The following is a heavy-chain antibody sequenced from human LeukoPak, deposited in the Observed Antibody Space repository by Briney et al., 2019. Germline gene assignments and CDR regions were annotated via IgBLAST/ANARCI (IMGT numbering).Heavy chain of an antibody. V-gene: IGHV4-39*01. CDR2: IYYSGST. CDR3: ARLDGMWLERGYFDY. D-gene: IGHD1-1*01. Sequence: PSETLSPTCTVSGGSISSSSYYWGWIRQPPGKGLEWIGSIYYSGSTYYNPSLKSRVTISVDTSKNQFSLKLSSVTAADTAVYYCARLDGMWLERGYFDYWGQGTLVTVSS. CDR1: GGSISSSSYY. J-gene: IGHJ4*02.